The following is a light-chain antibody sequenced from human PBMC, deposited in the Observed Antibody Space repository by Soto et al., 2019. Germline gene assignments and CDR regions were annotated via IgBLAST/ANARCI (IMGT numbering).Light chain of an antibody. Sequence: QSVLTQPASVSGSPVQSITISCTGTSSDVGVYNYVSWYQQHPGKAPKLMIYEVSNRPSGVSNRFSGSKSGNTASLTISGLQAEDEADYYCSSYTSSSTWVFGGGTKVTVL. CDR2: EVS. J-gene: IGLJ3*02. CDR3: SSYTSSSTWV. V-gene: IGLV2-14*01. CDR1: SSDVGVYNY.